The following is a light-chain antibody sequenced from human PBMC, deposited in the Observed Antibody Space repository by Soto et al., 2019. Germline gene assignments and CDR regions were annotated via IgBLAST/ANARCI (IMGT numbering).Light chain of an antibody. CDR1: SSNIGSNT. V-gene: IGLV1-44*01. CDR3: AAWDDSLNVVV. CDR2: SNN. Sequence: QSVLTQPPSASGTPGQRVTISCSGSSSNIGSNTVNWYQQVPGTAPKLLIYSNNQRPSGVPDRFSGAKSGTSASLAISGLQSEDEADYYWAAWDDSLNVVVFGGGTKLTVL. J-gene: IGLJ2*01.